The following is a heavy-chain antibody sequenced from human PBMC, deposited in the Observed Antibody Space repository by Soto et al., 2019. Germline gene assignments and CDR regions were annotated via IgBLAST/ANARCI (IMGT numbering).Heavy chain of an antibody. CDR1: GFTVSSNY. J-gene: IGHJ6*03. D-gene: IGHD2-15*01. CDR3: ARDGRYCSGGSCYYYYYYMDD. V-gene: IGHV3-66*01. CDR2: VYSGGST. Sequence: EVQLVESGGGLVQPGGSLRLSCAASGFTVSSNYMSWVRQAPGKGLEWVSLVYSGGSTYYADSVKGRFTISRDNSKNTLYLKMNSLRAEDTAVYYCARDGRYCSGGSCYYYYYYMDDWGKGTPVTVSS.